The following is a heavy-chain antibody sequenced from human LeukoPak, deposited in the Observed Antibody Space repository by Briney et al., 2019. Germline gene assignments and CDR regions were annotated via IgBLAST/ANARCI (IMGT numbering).Heavy chain of an antibody. V-gene: IGHV4-61*02. J-gene: IGHJ4*02. D-gene: IGHD6-13*01. CDR2: IYTSGST. Sequence: PSQTLSLTCTVSGASISSGSYYWSWIRQPAGKGLEWIRRIYTSGSTNYNPSLKSRVTISVDTSKNQFSLKLSSVTAADTAVYYCARETAAAGSFIAINDYWGQGTLVTVSS. CDR3: ARETAAAGSFIAINDY. CDR1: GASISSGSYY.